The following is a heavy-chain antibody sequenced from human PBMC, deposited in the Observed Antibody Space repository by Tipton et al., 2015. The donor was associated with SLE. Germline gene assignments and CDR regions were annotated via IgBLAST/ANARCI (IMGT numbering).Heavy chain of an antibody. D-gene: IGHD3-9*01. CDR1: GFTFSSYS. CDR3: AREYRYDILTGYNWFDP. CDR2: INSDGSST. Sequence: SLRLSCAASGFTFSSYSMNWVRQAPGKGLVWVSRINSDGSSTSYADSVKGRFTIFRDNAKNTLYLQMNSLRAEDTAVYYCAREYRYDILTGYNWFDPWGQGTLVTVSS. V-gene: IGHV3-74*01. J-gene: IGHJ5*02.